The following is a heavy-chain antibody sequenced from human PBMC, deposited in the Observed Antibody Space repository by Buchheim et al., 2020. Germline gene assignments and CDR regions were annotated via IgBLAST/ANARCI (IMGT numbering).Heavy chain of an antibody. Sequence: VQLVESGGGVVQPGRSLRLSCAASGFTFSSYAMHWVRQAPGKGLEWVAVISYDGSNKYYADSVKGRFTISRDNSKNTLYLQMNSLRAEDTAVYYCARVAVVAATPGYFDYWGQGTL. D-gene: IGHD2-15*01. V-gene: IGHV3-30-3*01. CDR2: ISYDGSNK. CDR3: ARVAVVAATPGYFDY. CDR1: GFTFSSYA. J-gene: IGHJ4*02.